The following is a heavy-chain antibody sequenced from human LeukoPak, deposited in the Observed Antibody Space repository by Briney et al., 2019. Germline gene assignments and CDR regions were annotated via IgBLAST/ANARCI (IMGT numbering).Heavy chain of an antibody. CDR2: INAGNGNT. Sequence: ASVKVSCKASGYTFTSYAMHWVRQAPGQRLEWMGWINAGNGNTKYSQKFQGRVTITRDTSASTAYMELRSLRSDDTAVYYCARVPPLVGANYFDYWGQGTLVTVSS. V-gene: IGHV1-3*01. CDR1: GYTFTSYA. CDR3: ARVPPLVGANYFDY. D-gene: IGHD1-26*01. J-gene: IGHJ4*02.